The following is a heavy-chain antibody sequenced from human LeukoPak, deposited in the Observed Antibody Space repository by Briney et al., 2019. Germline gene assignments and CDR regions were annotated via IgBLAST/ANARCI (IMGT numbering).Heavy chain of an antibody. D-gene: IGHD5-12*01. V-gene: IGHV3-21*01. CDR1: GFTFSSYN. CDR2: ISSSSTYI. CDR3: ARSGYSGYDPYYYYYYGVDV. J-gene: IGHJ6*02. Sequence: PGGSLRLSCAASGFTFSSYNMNWVRQAPGKGLEWVSSISSSSTYIYYADSVKGRFTISRDNAKNSLYLQMNSLRAEDTAVYYCARSGYSGYDPYYYYYYGVDVWGQGTTVTVSS.